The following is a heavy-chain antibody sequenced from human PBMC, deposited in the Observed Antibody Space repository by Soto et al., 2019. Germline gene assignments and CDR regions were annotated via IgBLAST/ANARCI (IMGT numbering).Heavy chain of an antibody. D-gene: IGHD4-17*01. CDR2: IYYSGST. J-gene: IGHJ5*02. CDR3: ARGKTTHGIGNWFDP. Sequence: PSETLSLTCTVSGGSISSYYWSWIRQPPGKGLEWIGYIYYSGSTNYNPSLKSRVTISVDTSKNQFSLKLSSVTAADTAVYYCARGKTTHGIGNWFDPWGQGTLVTVTS. V-gene: IGHV4-59*12. CDR1: GGSISSYY.